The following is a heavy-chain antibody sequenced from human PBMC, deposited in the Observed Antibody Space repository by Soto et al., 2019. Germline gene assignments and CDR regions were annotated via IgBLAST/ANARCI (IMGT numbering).Heavy chain of an antibody. CDR1: GGTFSTSA. J-gene: IGHJ6*02. Sequence: QVQLMQSGAEVKKPGSSVKVSCKASGGTFSTSAISWVRQAPGEGLEWVGGIMPVFATPDYAQKFQGRVTISADESTTTAYLELTSLTTDDTAVYYWARDKDRQQLGRNYYYILDVWGQGTAITVSS. CDR2: IMPVFATP. V-gene: IGHV1-69*12. D-gene: IGHD3-3*02. CDR3: ARDKDRQQLGRNYYYILDV.